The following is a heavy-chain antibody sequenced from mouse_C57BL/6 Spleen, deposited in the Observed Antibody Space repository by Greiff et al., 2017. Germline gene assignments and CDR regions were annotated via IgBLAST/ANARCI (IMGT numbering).Heavy chain of an antibody. J-gene: IGHJ1*03. CDR3: ARGLRYWYFDV. V-gene: IGHV1-54*01. D-gene: IGHD1-1*01. Sequence: LVESGAELVRPGTSVKVSCKASGYAFTNYLIEWVKQRPGQGLEWIGVINPGSGGTNYNEKFKGKATLTADKSSSTAYMQLSSLTSEDSAVYFCARGLRYWYFDVWGTGTTVTVSS. CDR1: GYAFTNYL. CDR2: INPGSGGT.